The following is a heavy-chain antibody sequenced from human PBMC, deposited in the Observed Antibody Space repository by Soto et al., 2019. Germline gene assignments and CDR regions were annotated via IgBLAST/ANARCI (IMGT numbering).Heavy chain of an antibody. J-gene: IGHJ4*02. D-gene: IGHD3-10*01. Sequence: GGSLRLSCAASGFTFSSYAMSWVRQAPGKGLEWVSAISGSGGSTYYADSVKGRFTISRDNSRNTLYLQMNSLRAEDTAVYYSAKDGLGGSGSYYKPAPNFDYWGQGTLVTVSS. CDR2: ISGSGGST. CDR1: GFTFSSYA. V-gene: IGHV3-23*01. CDR3: AKDGLGGSGSYYKPAPNFDY.